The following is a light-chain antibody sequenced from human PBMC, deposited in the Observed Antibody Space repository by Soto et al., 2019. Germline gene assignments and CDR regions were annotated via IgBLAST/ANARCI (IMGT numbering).Light chain of an antibody. CDR1: RSVGNN. CDR3: QQYTNWPIT. V-gene: IGKV3-15*01. J-gene: IGKJ5*01. Sequence: EVVMTQSPATLSVSPGERATLSCRASRSVGNNYLAWYQQKPGQAPRLLIYGISARATGIPARFSGRGSGTEFTLTISSLQAEDFAVYYCQQYTNWPITFGQGTRLEIK. CDR2: GIS.